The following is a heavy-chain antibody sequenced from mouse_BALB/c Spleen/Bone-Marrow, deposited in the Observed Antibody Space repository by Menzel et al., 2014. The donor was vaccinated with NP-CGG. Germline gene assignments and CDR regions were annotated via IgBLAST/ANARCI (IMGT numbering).Heavy chain of an antibody. V-gene: IGHV5-6-3*01. D-gene: IGHD2-14*01. Sequence: VQRVESGGVLVQPGGSLKLSCAASGFTFSSYDMSWVRQTPDKRLELVATINTNGGTTYYPDSVKGRFTISRDNAKSTLYLQMSSLKSADTAIYYCARNRYDWFAYWGQGTLVTVSA. CDR2: INTNGGTT. J-gene: IGHJ3*01. CDR1: GFTFSSYD. CDR3: ARNRYDWFAY.